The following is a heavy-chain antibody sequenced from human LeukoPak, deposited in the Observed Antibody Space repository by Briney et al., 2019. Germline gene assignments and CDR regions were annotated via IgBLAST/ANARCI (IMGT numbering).Heavy chain of an antibody. V-gene: IGHV4-34*01. CDR2: STHTGST. Sequence: SETLSLTCAVYGGSFSGHYWTWIRQAPGKGLEWIGESTHTGSTNYNPSLKSRVTISVDTSKNQFSLKLISVSAADTAVYHCARGRTGAAALDFWCPGTLVTVSS. D-gene: IGHD2-2*01. J-gene: IGHJ4*02. CDR3: ARGRTGAAALDF. CDR1: GGSFSGHY.